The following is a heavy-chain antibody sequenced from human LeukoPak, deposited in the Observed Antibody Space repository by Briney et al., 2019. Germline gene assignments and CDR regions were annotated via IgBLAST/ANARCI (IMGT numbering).Heavy chain of an antibody. J-gene: IGHJ4*02. CDR1: GFTFSRYN. Sequence: GGSLRLSCAPSGFTFSRYNMNWVRQAPGKGLEWVSSITSSSIYKYYADSMKGRFTISRDNAKNSLFLQMGSLRTEDMAVYYCARAATVTAESAFGYWGQGTLVTVSS. D-gene: IGHD4-17*01. CDR2: ITSSSIYK. V-gene: IGHV3-21*01. CDR3: ARAATVTAESAFGY.